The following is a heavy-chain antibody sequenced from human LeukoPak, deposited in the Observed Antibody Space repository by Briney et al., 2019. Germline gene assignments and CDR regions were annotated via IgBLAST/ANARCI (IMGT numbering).Heavy chain of an antibody. CDR3: PSDREHYCVLEY. CDR2: ISSSSNTN. J-gene: IGHJ4*02. Sequence: GGSLRLSCAASGFTFGTYSMNWVRHAQAKGPQWVLYISSSSNTNYYALCVQDRFTIYRDNAQHSLNLQMNSLTDEDTAVYYCPSDREHYCVLEYWGQGTLVTVSS. D-gene: IGHD3-10*02. V-gene: IGHV3-48*02. CDR1: GFTFGTYS.